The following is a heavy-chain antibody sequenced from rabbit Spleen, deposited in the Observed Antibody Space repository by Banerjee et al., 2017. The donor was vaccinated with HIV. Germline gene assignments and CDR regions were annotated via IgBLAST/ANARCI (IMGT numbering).Heavy chain of an antibody. CDR1: GIDFTKYY. CDR3: ARDTGSSFSTYGMDL. D-gene: IGHD8-1*01. Sequence: QLTETGGGLVQPGGSLTLSCKASGIDFTKYYITWVRQAPGKGLEWIGIIYAAKGSTDYASWVNGRFTISSDNAQSTVDLQMTSLTVADTATYFYARDTGSSFSTYGMDLWGPGTLVTVS. V-gene: IGHV1S7*01. J-gene: IGHJ6*01. CDR2: IYAAKGST.